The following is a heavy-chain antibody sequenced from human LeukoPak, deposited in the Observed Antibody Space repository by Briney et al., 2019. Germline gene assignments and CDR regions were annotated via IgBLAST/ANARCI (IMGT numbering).Heavy chain of an antibody. Sequence: GGSLRLSCAAYGFTFSSYWMTWVRQAPGKGLEWVANIKKDGSDKNYVYSVKGGFTISRDNAKNSLYLQMNSLRAEDAAVYYCARARYYTAMDQYYFDYWGQGTLVTVSS. D-gene: IGHD5-18*01. CDR3: ARARYYTAMDQYYFDY. CDR1: GFTFSSYW. V-gene: IGHV3-7*01. J-gene: IGHJ4*02. CDR2: IKKDGSDK.